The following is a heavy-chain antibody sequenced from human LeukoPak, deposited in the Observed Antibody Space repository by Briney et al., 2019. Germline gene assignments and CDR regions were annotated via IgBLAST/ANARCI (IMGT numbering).Heavy chain of an antibody. V-gene: IGHV4-59*01. Sequence: PSETLSLTCTVSGGSISSYYWSWIRQPPGKGLEWIGYIYYSGSTNYNPSLKSRVTISVDTSKNQFSLKLSSVTAADTAVYYCARDHCSSTSCYYYYGMDVWGQGTTVTVSS. CDR1: GGSISSYY. CDR3: ARDHCSSTSCYYYYGMDV. CDR2: IYYSGST. D-gene: IGHD2-2*01. J-gene: IGHJ6*02.